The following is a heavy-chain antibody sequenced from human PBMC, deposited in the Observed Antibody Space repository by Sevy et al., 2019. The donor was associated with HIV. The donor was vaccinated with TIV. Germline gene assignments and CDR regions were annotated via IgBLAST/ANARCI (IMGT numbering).Heavy chain of an antibody. D-gene: IGHD2-8*01. V-gene: IGHV3-74*01. CDR1: GFTFSSYW. CDR2: INSDGSST. J-gene: IGHJ6*03. CDR3: ARGGVSLFYMDV. Sequence: GGSLRLSCAASGFTFSSYWMHWVRQAPGKGLVWVSRINSDGSSTSYADSVKGRFTISRDNAKNTLYLQMNSLGAEDTAVYYCARGGVSLFYMDVWGKGTTVTVSS.